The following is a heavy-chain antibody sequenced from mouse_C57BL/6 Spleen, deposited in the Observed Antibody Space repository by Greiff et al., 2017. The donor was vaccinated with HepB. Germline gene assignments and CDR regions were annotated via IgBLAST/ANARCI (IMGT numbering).Heavy chain of an antibody. D-gene: IGHD1-1*01. CDR3: ARYTTVVDY. V-gene: IGHV1-50*01. CDR2: IDPSDSYT. Sequence: QVQLQQPGAELVKPGASVKLSCKASGYTFTSYWMQWVKQRSGQGLEWIGEIDPSDSYTNYNQKFKGKATLTVDTSSSTAYMQLSSLTSEDSAVYYCARYTTVVDYWGQGTTLTVSS. CDR1: GYTFTSYW. J-gene: IGHJ2*01.